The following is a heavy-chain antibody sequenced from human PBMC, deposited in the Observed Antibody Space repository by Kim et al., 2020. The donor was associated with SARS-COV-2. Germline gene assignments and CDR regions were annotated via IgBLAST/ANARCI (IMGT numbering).Heavy chain of an antibody. CDR1: GGSISSSSYY. D-gene: IGHD5-18*01. Sequence: SETLSLTFTVSGGSISSSSYYWGWIRQPPGKGLEWIGSIYYSGSTYYNPSLKSRVTISVDTSKNQFSLKLSSVTAADTAVYYCARRQLWSPKDYWGQGTLVTVSS. V-gene: IGHV4-39*01. J-gene: IGHJ4*02. CDR2: IYYSGST. CDR3: ARRQLWSPKDY.